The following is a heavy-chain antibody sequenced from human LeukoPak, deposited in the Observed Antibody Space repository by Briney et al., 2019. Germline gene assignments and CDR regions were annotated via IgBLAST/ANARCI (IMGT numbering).Heavy chain of an antibody. CDR1: GFTLSSFG. CDR3: AKDRFYDMLTGYPDY. CDR2: ISGSSGGT. V-gene: IGHV3-23*01. J-gene: IGHJ4*02. Sequence: PGGSLRLSCAASGFTLSSFGMSWVRQAPGKGLEWVSAISGSSGGTYYADAVKGRFTVSRDISKNTVSLQMNRLRADDTAIYHCAKDRFYDMLTGYPDYWGQGTLVTVSS. D-gene: IGHD3-9*01.